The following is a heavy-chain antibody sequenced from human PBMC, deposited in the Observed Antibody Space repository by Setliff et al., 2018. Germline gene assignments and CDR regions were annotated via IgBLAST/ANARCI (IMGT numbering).Heavy chain of an antibody. CDR2: ISWNSYHI. J-gene: IGHJ4*02. V-gene: IGHV3-9*01. CDR3: ARSYY. Sequence: SLRLSCAASGFIFDEYAMHWVRQAPGKGLEWVSGISWNSYHIDYADSVKGRFTISRDNAEKSLWLHMNNLRVDDTAIYYCARSYYWGQGALVTVS. D-gene: IGHD3-10*01. CDR1: GFIFDEYA.